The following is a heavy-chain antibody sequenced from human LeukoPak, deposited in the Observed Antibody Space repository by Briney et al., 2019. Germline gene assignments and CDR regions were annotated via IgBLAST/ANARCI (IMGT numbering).Heavy chain of an antibody. CDR3: ARQSPDILTGYYRGPYYYYGMDV. Sequence: SETLSLTCTVSGGSIGSSNYYWGWIRQPPGKGLEWIGSIYYSGSTYYNPSLKSGVTISVDTSKNQFSLKLSSVTAADTAVYYCARQSPDILTGYYRGPYYYYGMDVWGQGTTVTVSS. CDR2: IYYSGST. CDR1: GGSIGSSNYY. V-gene: IGHV4-39*01. J-gene: IGHJ6*02. D-gene: IGHD3-9*01.